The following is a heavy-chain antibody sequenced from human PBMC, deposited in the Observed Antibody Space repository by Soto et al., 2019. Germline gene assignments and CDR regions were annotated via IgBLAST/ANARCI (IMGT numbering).Heavy chain of an antibody. CDR3: ARVRTGSYNWFDP. D-gene: IGHD3-10*01. J-gene: IGHJ5*02. Sequence: EVQLVESGEGLVQPGGSLRLSCAASGFTFSTYWMHWVRQAPGKGLVWVSRINSDGSRTTYADSVKGRFTISRDNAKNTLYLQMNSLRAEETAVYYCARVRTGSYNWFDPWGQGTLVTVSS. V-gene: IGHV3-74*01. CDR2: INSDGSRT. CDR1: GFTFSTYW.